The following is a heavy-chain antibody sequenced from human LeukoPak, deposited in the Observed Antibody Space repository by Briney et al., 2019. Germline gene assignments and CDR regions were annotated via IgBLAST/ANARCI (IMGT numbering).Heavy chain of an antibody. V-gene: IGHV3-21*04. D-gene: IGHD4-17*01. CDR3: ATSTVTTYYFDY. Sequence: GGSLRLSCAASGFTFSSYSMNWVRQAPGKGLEWVSSISSSSSYIYYADSVKGRFTISRDNSKNTLYLQMNSLRAEDTAVYHCATSTVTTYYFDYWGQGTLVTVSS. CDR2: ISSSSSYI. CDR1: GFTFSSYS. J-gene: IGHJ4*02.